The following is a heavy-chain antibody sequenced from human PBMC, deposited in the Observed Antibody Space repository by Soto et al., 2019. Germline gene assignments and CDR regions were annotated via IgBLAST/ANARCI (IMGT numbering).Heavy chain of an antibody. V-gene: IGHV3-23*01. D-gene: IGHD4-4*01. J-gene: IGHJ4*02. CDR1: GFTFSNYA. Sequence: EVQLLESGGGLVQPGGSLRLSCAASGFTFSNYAMSWVRQAPGKGLEWVSGISGTGDNTYYVDSVKGRFTISRDNSKHTLYQQINSLRAEDTAVYYCAKGSRSNYGIFGYWGQGTLVTVSS. CDR3: AKGSRSNYGIFGY. CDR2: ISGTGDNT.